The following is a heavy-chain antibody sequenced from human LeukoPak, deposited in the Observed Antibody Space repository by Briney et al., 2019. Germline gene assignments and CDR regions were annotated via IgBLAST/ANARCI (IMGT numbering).Heavy chain of an antibody. J-gene: IGHJ4*02. Sequence: PGGSLRLSCAASGFTVSSNYMSWVRQAPGKGLEWVSAIYSGGSTYYADSVKGRFTISRDNSKNTLYLQMNSLRAEDTAVYYCARVGYGDYEDYWGQGTLVTVSS. V-gene: IGHV3-53*01. CDR1: GFTVSSNY. CDR2: IYSGGST. CDR3: ARVGYGDYEDY. D-gene: IGHD4-17*01.